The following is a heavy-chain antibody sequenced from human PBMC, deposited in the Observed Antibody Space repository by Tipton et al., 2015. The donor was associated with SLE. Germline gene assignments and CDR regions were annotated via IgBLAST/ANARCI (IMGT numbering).Heavy chain of an antibody. V-gene: IGHV4-39*01. CDR3: ARLPAAADY. CDR2: IYYSGST. J-gene: IGHJ4*02. D-gene: IGHD6-13*01. Sequence: TLSLTCTVSGGSISSSSYYWGWIRQPPGKGLEWIGSIYYSGSTYYNPSLKSRVTISVDTSKNQFSLKLSSVTAADTAVYYCARLPAAADYWGQGTLVTVSS. CDR1: GGSISSSSYY.